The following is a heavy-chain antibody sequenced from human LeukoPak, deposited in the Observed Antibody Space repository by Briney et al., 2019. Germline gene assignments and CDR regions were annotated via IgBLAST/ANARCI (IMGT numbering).Heavy chain of an antibody. CDR1: GFTFSDFW. CDR3: ARSLSVTVTTFRPVDY. J-gene: IGHJ4*02. D-gene: IGHD4-17*01. CDR2: INSGGTVT. V-gene: IGHV3-74*01. Sequence: PGGSLRLSCAASGFTFSDFWMHWVRQAPGKGLVWVSRINSGGTVTNYADSVKGRLTISRDNAKNSLDLQMSSLRAEDTAVYYCARSLSVTVTTFRPVDYWGQGTLVTVSS.